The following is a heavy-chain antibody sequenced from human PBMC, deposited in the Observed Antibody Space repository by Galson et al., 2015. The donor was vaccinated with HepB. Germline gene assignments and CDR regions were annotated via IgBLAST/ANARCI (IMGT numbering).Heavy chain of an antibody. CDR3: AKVIVGATAFDAFDV. D-gene: IGHD1-26*01. CDR1: GFTFSSYD. Sequence: SLRLSCAASGFTFSSYDIHWARQAPGKGLEWVSVISYDGSHKYYADSVKGRFTIFRDNSKNTLDLQMNSLRVEDTAVYYCAKVIVGATAFDAFDVWGQGAMVTVSS. V-gene: IGHV3-30*18. CDR2: ISYDGSHK. J-gene: IGHJ3*01.